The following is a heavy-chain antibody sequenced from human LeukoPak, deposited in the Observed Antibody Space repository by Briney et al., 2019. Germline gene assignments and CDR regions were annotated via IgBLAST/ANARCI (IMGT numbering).Heavy chain of an antibody. CDR3: ARHPYSGSYHFDY. Sequence: ASVKVSCKASGYILTGYYMHWVRQAPGQGLEWMGWINPNSGGTNSAQKFQGRVTMTGDTSISTAYMELSRLTSDDMAVYYCARHPYSGSYHFDYWGQGTLVTVSS. CDR2: INPNSGGT. CDR1: GYILTGYY. D-gene: IGHD1-26*01. V-gene: IGHV1-2*02. J-gene: IGHJ4*02.